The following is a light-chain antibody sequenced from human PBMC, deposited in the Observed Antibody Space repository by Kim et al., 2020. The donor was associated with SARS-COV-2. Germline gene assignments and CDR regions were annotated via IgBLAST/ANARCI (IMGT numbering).Light chain of an antibody. J-gene: IGKJ2*01. CDR3: QQYGSAPDT. Sequence: DIVLTQSPGTLSLSPGERGTLSCRASQSVTKDYVAWYQQKPGQAPRLLIYGASSRATDIPDRFSGSGSGTDFTLTISRLEPEDLAVYYCQQYGSAPDTFGQGTKLEI. CDR2: GAS. V-gene: IGKV3-20*01. CDR1: QSVTKDY.